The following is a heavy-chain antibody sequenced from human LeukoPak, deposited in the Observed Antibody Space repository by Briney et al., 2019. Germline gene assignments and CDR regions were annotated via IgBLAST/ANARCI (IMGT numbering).Heavy chain of an antibody. CDR3: ARRRDFIDY. CDR2: SSSSGSTI. V-gene: IGHV3-11*01. D-gene: IGHD3/OR15-3a*01. J-gene: IGHJ4*02. Sequence: GSLRLSCAASGFTLSDYYMSWIRQAPGKGLAWVSYSSSSGSTIYYADSVEGRFAISRDNAKNSLYLQMNSLRAEDTAVYYCARRRDFIDYWGQGTLVTVSS. CDR1: GFTLSDYY.